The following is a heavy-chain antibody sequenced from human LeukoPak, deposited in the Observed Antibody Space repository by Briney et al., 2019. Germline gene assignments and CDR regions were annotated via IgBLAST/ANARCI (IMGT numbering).Heavy chain of an antibody. Sequence: GGSLRLSCTVSGFTVSSNSMSWVRQAPGKGLEWVANIKQDGSEKYYVDSVKGRFTISRDNPKNSLYLQMNSLRAEDTAVYYCARADSSIAARLSRSSIFNYYYYMDVWGKGTTVTVSS. CDR2: IKQDGSEK. V-gene: IGHV3-7*01. D-gene: IGHD6-6*01. CDR1: GFTVSSNS. J-gene: IGHJ6*03. CDR3: ARADSSIAARLSRSSIFNYYYYMDV.